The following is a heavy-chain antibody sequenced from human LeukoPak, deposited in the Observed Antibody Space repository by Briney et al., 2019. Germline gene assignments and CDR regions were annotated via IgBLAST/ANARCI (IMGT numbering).Heavy chain of an antibody. J-gene: IGHJ4*02. CDR3: GRALLGGSDIYTPFSY. Sequence: ASVKVSCKASGYTFNIYGIIWVRQAPGQGLEWVGWISTYNGDINYAPNIQDRVTMTTDTSTSTAYMELRSLRSDDTAVYYCGRALLGGSDIYTPFSYWGQGTLVTVSS. D-gene: IGHD3-10*01. CDR1: GYTFNIYG. V-gene: IGHV1-18*01. CDR2: ISTYNGDI.